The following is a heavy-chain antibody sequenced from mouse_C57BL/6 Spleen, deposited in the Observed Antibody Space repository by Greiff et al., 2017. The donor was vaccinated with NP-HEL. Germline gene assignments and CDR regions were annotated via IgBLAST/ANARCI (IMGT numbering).Heavy chain of an antibody. CDR2: SRNKANDYTT. CDR1: GFTFSDFY. V-gene: IGHV7-1*01. D-gene: IGHD2-5*01. CDR3: ARDSNYGYFDV. J-gene: IGHJ1*03. Sequence: EVKVVESGGGLVQSGRSLRLSCATSGFTFSDFYMEWVRQAPGKGLEWIAASRNKANDYTTEYSASVKGRFIVSRDTSQSILYLQMNALRAEDTAIYYCARDSNYGYFDVWGTGTTVTVSS.